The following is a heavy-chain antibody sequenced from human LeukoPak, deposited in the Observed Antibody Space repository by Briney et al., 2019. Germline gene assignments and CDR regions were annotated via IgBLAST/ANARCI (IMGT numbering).Heavy chain of an antibody. V-gene: IGHV1-2*02. J-gene: IGHJ6*03. Sequence: GASVKVSCKASGYTFTGYYMHWVRQAPGQGLEWMGWINPNSGGTNYAQKFQGRVTMTRDTSISTAYMELSRLRSDDTAVYYCARAREWLRPDDYYYYYMDVWGKGTTVTISS. CDR3: ARAREWLRPDDYYYYYMDV. D-gene: IGHD5-12*01. CDR2: INPNSGGT. CDR1: GYTFTGYY.